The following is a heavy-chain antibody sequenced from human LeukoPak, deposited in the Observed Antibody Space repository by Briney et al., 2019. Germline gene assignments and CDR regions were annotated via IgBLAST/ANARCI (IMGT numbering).Heavy chain of an antibody. Sequence: PGGSLRLSCAASGFTFSSYSMNWVRPAPGKGLEWVSSISSSSSTMYHADSVRGRFTISRDNAKKSLYLQMNSLRDEDTAVYYCARENGIVVAGFDYWGQGTQVTVSS. D-gene: IGHD6-19*01. CDR1: GFTFSSYS. V-gene: IGHV3-48*02. CDR3: ARENGIVVAGFDY. CDR2: ISSSSSTM. J-gene: IGHJ4*02.